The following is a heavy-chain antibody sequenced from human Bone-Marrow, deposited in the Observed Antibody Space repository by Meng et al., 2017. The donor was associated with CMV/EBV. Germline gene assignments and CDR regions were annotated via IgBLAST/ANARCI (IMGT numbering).Heavy chain of an antibody. CDR1: GYTFTGYY. J-gene: IGHJ4*02. Sequence: ASVKVSCKASGYTFTGYYMHWVRQAPGQGLEWMGWINPQSGDTNYAQNFQGTVTLTRDTSISTAYMELSTLRSDDTAMYYCARDMTSTWYGGSDSWGQGTLVTVSS. D-gene: IGHD3-10*01. V-gene: IGHV1-2*02. CDR3: ARDMTSTWYGGSDS. CDR2: INPQSGDT.